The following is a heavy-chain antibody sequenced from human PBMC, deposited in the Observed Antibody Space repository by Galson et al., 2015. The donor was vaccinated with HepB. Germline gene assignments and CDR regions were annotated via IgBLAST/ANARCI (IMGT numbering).Heavy chain of an antibody. CDR3: ARHLFVKVSGTLHYYGLDV. CDR1: GFTFDSFG. D-gene: IGHD5/OR15-5a*01. J-gene: IGHJ6*02. V-gene: IGHV3-20*04. CDR2: INMSGGVYG. Sequence: SLRLSCAASGFTFDSFGMRWVRQRPGKGLEWIAGINMSGGVYGTSADAVEGRFTIASDNVWNSVYLQMSSLRAEDTAIYYCARHLFVKVSGTLHYYGLDVWGQGAAVTVSS.